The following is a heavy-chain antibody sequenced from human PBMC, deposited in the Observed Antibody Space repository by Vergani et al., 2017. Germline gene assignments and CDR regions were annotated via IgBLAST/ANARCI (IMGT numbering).Heavy chain of an antibody. CDR2: ISYDGSNK. CDR1: GFTFSSYA. V-gene: IGHV3-30-3*01. D-gene: IGHD3-3*01. Sequence: VQLLESGGGLVQPGRSLRLSCAASGFTFSSYAMHWVRQAPGKGLEWVAVISYDGSNKYYADSVKGRFTISRDNSKNTLYLQMNSLRAEDTAVYYCARGPISRVRFLEWLLIYWGQGTLVTVSS. CDR3: ARGPISRVRFLEWLLIY. J-gene: IGHJ4*02.